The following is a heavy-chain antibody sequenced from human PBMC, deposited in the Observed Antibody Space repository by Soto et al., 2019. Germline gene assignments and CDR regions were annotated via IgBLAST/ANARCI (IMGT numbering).Heavy chain of an antibody. D-gene: IGHD5-12*01. CDR2: IYWDDDK. V-gene: IGHV2-5*02. Sequence: QITLKESGPTLVKPTQTLTLTCTFSGFSLSTSGVGVGWIRQPPGKALEWLALIYWDDDKRYSPSLKSRPTIPKDTSKNQVVLTMTNMDPVDTATYYCAHVYGGYDNFDYWGQGTLVTVSS. J-gene: IGHJ4*02. CDR3: AHVYGGYDNFDY. CDR1: GFSLSTSGVG.